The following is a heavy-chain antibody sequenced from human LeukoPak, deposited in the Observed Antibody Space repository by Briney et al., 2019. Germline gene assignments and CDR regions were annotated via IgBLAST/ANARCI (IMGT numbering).Heavy chain of an antibody. CDR1: GFTFSGSA. V-gene: IGHV3-73*01. D-gene: IGHD3-22*01. Sequence: GGSLRLSCAASGFTFSGSAMHWVRQASGKGLEWVGRIRSKANSYATAYAASVKGRFTISRDDSKNTAYLQMNSLKTEDTAVYYCTSSKTYYYDSSGPTWGQGTLVTVSS. J-gene: IGHJ5*02. CDR2: IRSKANSYAT. CDR3: TSSKTYYYDSSGPT.